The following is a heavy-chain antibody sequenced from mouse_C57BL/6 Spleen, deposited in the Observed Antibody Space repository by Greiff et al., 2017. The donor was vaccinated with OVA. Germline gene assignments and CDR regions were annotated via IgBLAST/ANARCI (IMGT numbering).Heavy chain of an antibody. V-gene: IGHV1-64*01. CDR3: ARSRILLRSYYFDY. J-gene: IGHJ2*01. D-gene: IGHD1-1*01. Sequence: QVQLKQPGAELVKPGASVKLSCKASGYTFTSYWMHWVKQRPGQGLEWIGMIHPNSGSTNYNEKFKSKATLTVDKSSSTAYMQLSSLTSEDSAVYYCARSRILLRSYYFDYWGQGTTLTVSS. CDR1: GYTFTSYW. CDR2: IHPNSGST.